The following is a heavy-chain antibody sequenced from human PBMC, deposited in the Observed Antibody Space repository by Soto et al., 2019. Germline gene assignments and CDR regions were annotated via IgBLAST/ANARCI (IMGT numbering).Heavy chain of an antibody. Sequence: SETLSLTXTVSGSSINSSGYYWGWIRQPPGKGLEWIGSMFYGVSTYYNPSLKSRVTVSVDTSMNQFSLNLRSVTAADPAVYYCARLPSRHLVDYWGQGTLVTVSS. V-gene: IGHV4-39*01. CDR2: MFYGVST. CDR3: ARLPSRHLVDY. J-gene: IGHJ4*02. D-gene: IGHD3-3*02. CDR1: GSSINSSGYY.